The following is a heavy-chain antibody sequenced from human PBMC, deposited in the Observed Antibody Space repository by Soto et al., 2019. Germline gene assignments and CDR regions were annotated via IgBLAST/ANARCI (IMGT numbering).Heavy chain of an antibody. CDR1: GFTFSSDA. J-gene: IGHJ3*02. Sequence: GGSLRLSCSASGFTFSSDAMHWVRQAPGKGLEYVSAISSNGGSTYYADSVKGRFTISRDNSKNTLYLQMSSLRAEDTAVYYCVKETDSSSWYSGAFDIWGQGTMVTVSS. D-gene: IGHD6-13*01. V-gene: IGHV3-64D*08. CDR2: ISSNGGST. CDR3: VKETDSSSWYSGAFDI.